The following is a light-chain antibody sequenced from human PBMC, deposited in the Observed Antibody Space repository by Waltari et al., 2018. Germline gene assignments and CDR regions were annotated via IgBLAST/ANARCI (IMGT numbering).Light chain of an antibody. Sequence: QLVLTQSPSASASLGASVKLTCTLSSGHSTNIIAWLQQQPAKGPRYLMNVNSDGSQNKGVGVPDLFAGSSSGAERYLTISSLQSEDEADYYCQTGGHGTWVFGGGTRLTVL. CDR2: VNSDGSQ. CDR3: QTGGHGTWV. V-gene: IGLV4-69*01. CDR1: SGHSTNI. J-gene: IGLJ3*02.